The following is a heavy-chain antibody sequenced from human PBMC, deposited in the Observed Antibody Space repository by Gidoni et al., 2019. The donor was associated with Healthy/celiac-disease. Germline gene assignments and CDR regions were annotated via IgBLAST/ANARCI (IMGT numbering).Heavy chain of an antibody. CDR3: ARHRGGDILYYYYYMDV. J-gene: IGHJ6*03. Sequence: QLQLQESGPGLVKPSETLSLTCTVAGGPISSSSYYWGWLRQPPGKGLEWIGSIYYSGSTYYNPSLKSRVTISVDTSKNQFSLKLSSVTAADTAVYYCARHRGGDILYYYYYMDVWGKGTTVTVSS. CDR1: GGPISSSSYY. V-gene: IGHV4-39*01. CDR2: IYYSGST. D-gene: IGHD2-15*01.